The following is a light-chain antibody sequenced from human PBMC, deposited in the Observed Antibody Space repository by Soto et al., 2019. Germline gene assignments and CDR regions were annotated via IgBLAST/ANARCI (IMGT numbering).Light chain of an antibody. V-gene: IGKV3-20*01. CDR1: QSVTSNY. Sequence: EIVFAHSSVTLSFSRVERATLSCGASQSVTSNYLAAYQQKPGQAARLLIYGAARRATGGPDRFIGSGSGTDFTLTISRLEPEDFAAYYCQHYITSLATFGQGTKVDI. CDR2: GAA. CDR3: QHYITSLAT. J-gene: IGKJ1*01.